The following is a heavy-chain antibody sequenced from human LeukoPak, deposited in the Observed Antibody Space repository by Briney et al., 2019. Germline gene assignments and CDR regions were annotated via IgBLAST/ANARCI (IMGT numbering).Heavy chain of an antibody. D-gene: IGHD3-3*01. V-gene: IGHV3-7*01. Sequence: PGGSLRLSCAASGFMFTGYWMSWVRQAPGKGLEWVANIKQDSSEKYYVDSVKGRFTISRDTAKNSLYLQMNSLRDDDTAVYYCARLRTIFGLYYFDYWGQGTLVTVSS. CDR2: IKQDSSEK. CDR1: GFMFTGYW. CDR3: ARLRTIFGLYYFDY. J-gene: IGHJ4*02.